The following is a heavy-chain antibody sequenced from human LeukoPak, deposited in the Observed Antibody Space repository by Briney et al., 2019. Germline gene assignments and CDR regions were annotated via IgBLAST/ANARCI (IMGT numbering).Heavy chain of an antibody. Sequence: GGSLRLSCAASGFTFSSYAMSWVRQAPGKGTEWVSAISGSGGSTYYADCVKGRFTISRDNSKTTLYLQMNSLKAEDAALYYCAKGNYGEKIDYWGPGTLVTVSS. V-gene: IGHV3-23*01. D-gene: IGHD4-17*01. CDR1: GFTFSSYA. CDR2: ISGSGGST. CDR3: AKGNYGEKIDY. J-gene: IGHJ4*02.